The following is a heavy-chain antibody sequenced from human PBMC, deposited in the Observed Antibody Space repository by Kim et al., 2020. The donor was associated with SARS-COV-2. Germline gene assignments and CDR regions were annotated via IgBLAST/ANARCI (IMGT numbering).Heavy chain of an antibody. Sequence: SETLSLTCTVSGGSISSGGYYWSWIHQHPGKGLEWIGYIYYSGSTYYNPSLKSRVTISVDTSKNQFSLKLSSVTAADTAVYYCARAPALRYFDHTYYYYGMDVWGQGTTVTVSS. CDR2: IYYSGST. J-gene: IGHJ6*02. V-gene: IGHV4-31*03. CDR1: GGSISSGGYY. CDR3: ARAPALRYFDHTYYYYGMDV. D-gene: IGHD3-9*01.